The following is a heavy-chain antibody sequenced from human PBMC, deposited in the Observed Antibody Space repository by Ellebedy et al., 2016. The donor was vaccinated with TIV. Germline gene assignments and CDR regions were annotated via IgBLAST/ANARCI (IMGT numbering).Heavy chain of an antibody. CDR1: GFTFSSYG. V-gene: IGHV3-33*01. Sequence: GGSLRLSXVASGFTFSSYGMHWVRQAPGKGLEWVAVIWYDGSNKYYADSVKGRFTISRDDSKNTLYLQINSLRAEDTAVYYCARNRIVVVDRRQRSWLDPWGQGTLVTVSS. CDR2: IWYDGSNK. D-gene: IGHD2-15*01. CDR3: ARNRIVVVDRRQRSWLDP. J-gene: IGHJ5*02.